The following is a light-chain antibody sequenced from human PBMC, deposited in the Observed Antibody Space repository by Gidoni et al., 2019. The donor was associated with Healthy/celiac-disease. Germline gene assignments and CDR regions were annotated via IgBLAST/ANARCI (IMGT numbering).Light chain of an antibody. J-gene: IGKJ2*01. CDR1: QSVSSY. CDR2: DAS. V-gene: IGKV3-11*01. Sequence: ETELTHTQATLYLSPGERATPSCRASQSVSSYLAWYQQKTGQAPRLLIYDASNRPTGIPARFSGSGSGTDFTLTISSLEPADFSVYYCQQRSNWPLGTFGQGTKLEIK. CDR3: QQRSNWPLGT.